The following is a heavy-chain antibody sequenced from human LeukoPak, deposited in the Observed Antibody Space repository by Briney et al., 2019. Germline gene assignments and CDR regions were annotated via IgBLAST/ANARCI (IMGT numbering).Heavy chain of an antibody. V-gene: IGHV3-30-3*01. Sequence: PGGSLRLSCAASGFTFSSYAMHWVRQAPGKGLEWVAVISYDGSNKYYADSVKGRFTISRDNSKNTLYLQMNSLRAEDTAVYYCARDGVSNYGLEDYWGQGTLVTVSS. CDR3: ARDGVSNYGLEDY. J-gene: IGHJ4*02. D-gene: IGHD4-11*01. CDR2: ISYDGSNK. CDR1: GFTFSSYA.